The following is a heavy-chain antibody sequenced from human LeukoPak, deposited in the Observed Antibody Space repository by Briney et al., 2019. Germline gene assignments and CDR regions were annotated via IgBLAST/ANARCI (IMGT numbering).Heavy chain of an antibody. CDR3: HVLLWFGVLGNWFDP. Sequence: ASVKVSCKVSGYTLTELSMHWVRQAPGKGLEWMGGFDPEDGETIYAQKFQGRVTMTEDTSTDTAYMELSSLRSEDTAVYYCHVLLWFGVLGNWFDPWGQGTLVAVSS. D-gene: IGHD3-10*01. J-gene: IGHJ5*02. V-gene: IGHV1-24*01. CDR1: GYTLTELS. CDR2: FDPEDGET.